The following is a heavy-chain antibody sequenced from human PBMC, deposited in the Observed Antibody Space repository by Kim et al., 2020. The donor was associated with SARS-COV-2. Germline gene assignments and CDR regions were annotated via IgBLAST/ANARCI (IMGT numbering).Heavy chain of an antibody. V-gene: IGHV3-7*01. J-gene: IGHJ6*04. CDR2: QDGSEE. CDR3: SRDLDV. Sequence: QDGSEENYVDSVGGRFTVSRDNAENSLYLQMNCLRAEDTAVYYCSRDLDVWGKGAAVTVSS.